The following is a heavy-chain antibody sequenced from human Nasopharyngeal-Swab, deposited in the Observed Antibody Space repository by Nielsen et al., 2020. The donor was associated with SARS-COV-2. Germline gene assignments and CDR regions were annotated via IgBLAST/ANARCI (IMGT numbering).Heavy chain of an antibody. J-gene: IGHJ4*02. CDR1: GYTFTSYA. Sequence: SVKVSCKASGYTFTSYAMNWVRQAPGQGLEWMGGIIPILGIANYAQKFQGRVTITADKSTSTAYMELSSLRSEDTAVYYCARESIAAAGRDFDYWGQGTLVTVSS. CDR2: IIPILGIA. D-gene: IGHD6-13*01. V-gene: IGHV1-69*10. CDR3: ARESIAAAGRDFDY.